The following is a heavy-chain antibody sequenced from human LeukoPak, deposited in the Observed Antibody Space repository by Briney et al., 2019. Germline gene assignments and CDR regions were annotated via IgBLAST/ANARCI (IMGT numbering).Heavy chain of an antibody. J-gene: IGHJ4*02. CDR3: ARSRAHTAIRPYFDY. Sequence: PSQTLSLTCTVSGGSISSGSYYWSWIRQPAGKGLEWIGRIYTSGSTNYNPSLKSRVTISVDTSKNQFSLKLSSVTAADTAVYYCARSRAHTAIRPYFDYWGQGTLVTVSS. V-gene: IGHV4-61*02. D-gene: IGHD5-18*01. CDR2: IYTSGST. CDR1: GGSISSGSYY.